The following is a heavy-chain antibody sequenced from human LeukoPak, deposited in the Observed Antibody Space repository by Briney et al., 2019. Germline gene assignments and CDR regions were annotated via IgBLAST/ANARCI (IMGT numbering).Heavy chain of an antibody. V-gene: IGHV1-2*02. CDR3: ARVLYSSSFLDY. Sequence: ASVKVSCKASGYTSTGYYMHWVRQAPGQGLEWMGWINPNSGGTNYAQKFQGRVTMTRDTSISTAYMELSRLRSDDTAVYYCARVLYSSSFLDYWGQGTLVTVSS. D-gene: IGHD6-6*01. J-gene: IGHJ4*02. CDR1: GYTSTGYY. CDR2: INPNSGGT.